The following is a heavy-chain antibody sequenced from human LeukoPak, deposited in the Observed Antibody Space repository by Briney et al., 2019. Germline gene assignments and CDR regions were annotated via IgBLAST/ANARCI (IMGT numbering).Heavy chain of an antibody. Sequence: PSQTLSLTCAISGDSVSSNSAVWNWIRQSPSRGLEWLGRTYYRSKWYNDYAVSVKSRITINPDTSKNQFSLQLNSVTPEDTAVYYRARTQGNNWDTNWFDPWGQGTLVTVSS. CDR3: ARTQGNNWDTNWFDP. J-gene: IGHJ5*02. CDR2: TYYRSKWYN. V-gene: IGHV6-1*01. D-gene: IGHD1-20*01. CDR1: GDSVSSNSAV.